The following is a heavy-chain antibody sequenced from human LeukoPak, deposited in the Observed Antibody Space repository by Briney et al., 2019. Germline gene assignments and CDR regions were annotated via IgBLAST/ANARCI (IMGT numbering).Heavy chain of an antibody. CDR1: GYTLTELS. J-gene: IGHJ4*02. CDR2: FDPEDGET. V-gene: IGHV1-24*01. CDR3: ATNVAAWTVGVGELGDPQCFDY. D-gene: IGHD4-23*01. Sequence: ASVKVSCKVSGYTLTELSMHWVRQAPGKGLEWMGGFDPEDGETIYAQKFQGRVTVTENTSTDTAYMELSSLRSEDTAVYYCATNVAAWTVGVGELGDPQCFDYWGQGTLVTVSS.